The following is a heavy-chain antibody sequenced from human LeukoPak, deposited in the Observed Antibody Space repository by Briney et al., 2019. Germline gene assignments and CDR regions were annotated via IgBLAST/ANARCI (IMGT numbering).Heavy chain of an antibody. CDR3: AREGVSSSWYRWFDP. CDR2: LNPSGGST. V-gene: IGHV1-46*01. Sequence: ASVKVSCKASGYTFTTYFMHWVRQAPGQGLEWIGLLNPSGGSTSYAQKFQGRVTMTRDTSTSTVYMELSSLRSEDTAVYYCAREGVSSSWYRWFDPWGQGTLVTVSS. CDR1: GYTFTTYF. J-gene: IGHJ5*02. D-gene: IGHD6-13*01.